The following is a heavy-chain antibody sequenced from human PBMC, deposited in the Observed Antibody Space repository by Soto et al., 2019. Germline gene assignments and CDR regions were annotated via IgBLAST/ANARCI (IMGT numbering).Heavy chain of an antibody. CDR3: ARGGCSGGSCYSLYYYYYMDV. Sequence: GGSLRLSCAASGFTFSSYWMSWVRQAPGKGLEWVANIKQDGSEKYYVDSVKGRFTISRDNAKNSLYLQMNSLRAEDTAVYSCARGGCSGGSCYSLYYYYYMDVWGQGTTVTVSS. J-gene: IGHJ6*03. CDR1: GFTFSSYW. D-gene: IGHD2-15*01. V-gene: IGHV3-7*01. CDR2: IKQDGSEK.